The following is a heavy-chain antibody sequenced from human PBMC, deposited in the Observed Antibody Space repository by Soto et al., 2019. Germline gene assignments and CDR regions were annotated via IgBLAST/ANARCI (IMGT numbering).Heavy chain of an antibody. D-gene: IGHD4-17*01. CDR1: GFTFNNNG. Sequence: GSLRLSGSASGFTFNNNGMSLVLQAPGKGLEWVPAITDSGGSTYYADSVKGRFTISRDNSKNTVYLQMNSLRAEDTAVYYCAKAATVVTLYYFDYWGQGTLVTVSS. V-gene: IGHV3-23*01. CDR3: AKAATVVTLYYFDY. J-gene: IGHJ4*02. CDR2: ITDSGGST.